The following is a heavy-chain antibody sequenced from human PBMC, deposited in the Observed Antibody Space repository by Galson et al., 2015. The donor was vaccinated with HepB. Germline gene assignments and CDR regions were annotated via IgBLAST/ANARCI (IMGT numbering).Heavy chain of an antibody. CDR1: GFNFSSYG. V-gene: IGHV3-33*01. Sequence: SLRLSCAASGFNFSSYGMHWVRQAPGKGLEWVAVIWYDGSNKYYADSVKGRFTISRDNSKNTLYLQMNSLRAEDTAVYYCAREAYYYDSSGYYGEYYYYGMDVWGQGTMVTVSS. J-gene: IGHJ6*02. D-gene: IGHD3-22*01. CDR3: AREAYYYDSSGYYGEYYYYGMDV. CDR2: IWYDGSNK.